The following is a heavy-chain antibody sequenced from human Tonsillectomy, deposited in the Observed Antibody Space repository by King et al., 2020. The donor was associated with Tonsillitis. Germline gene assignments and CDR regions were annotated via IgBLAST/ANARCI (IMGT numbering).Heavy chain of an antibody. V-gene: IGHV6-1*01. CDR1: GDSVSSDTAA. J-gene: IGHJ6*03. Sequence: QLVQSGPGLVKPSQTLSLTCAISGDSVSSDTAAWNWIRQSPSRGLEWLGRTSYRSKWYEDSAVSVKGRITINPDTSTNQFSLQLNSVTPEDTAVYYCAGSVPGTGYYYYYMDVWGKGTTVTVSS. CDR2: TSYRSKWYE. CDR3: AGSVPGTGYYYYYMDV. D-gene: IGHD3-10*01.